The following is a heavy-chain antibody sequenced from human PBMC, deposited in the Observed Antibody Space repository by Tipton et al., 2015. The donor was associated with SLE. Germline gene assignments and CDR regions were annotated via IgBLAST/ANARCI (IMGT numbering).Heavy chain of an antibody. CDR2: INHSGST. CDR1: GGSISSSSYY. V-gene: IGHV4-39*07. J-gene: IGHJ5*02. Sequence: TLSLTCTVSGGSISSSSYYWGWIRQPPGKGLEWIGEINHSGSTNYNPSLKSRVTISVDTSKNQCSLKLSSVTAADTAVYYCARGRDTTAMANWFDPWGQGTLVTVSS. D-gene: IGHD5-18*01. CDR3: ARGRDTTAMANWFDP.